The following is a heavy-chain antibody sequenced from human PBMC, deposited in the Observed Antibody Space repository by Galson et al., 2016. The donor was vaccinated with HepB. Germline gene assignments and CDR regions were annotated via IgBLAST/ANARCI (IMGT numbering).Heavy chain of an antibody. CDR2: IGGSGGGT. D-gene: IGHD2-2*01. CDR3: TKDQLIVIVPAAGNWFDP. CDR1: GFNFNNYA. V-gene: IGHV3-23*01. Sequence: SLRLSCAAAGFNFNNYAMHWVRQAPGKGLEWVSDIGGSGGGTHYADSVKGRFTISRDNSKNTLYLQLNSLRAEDTAIYYCTKDQLIVIVPAAGNWFDPWGQGTLVTVSS. J-gene: IGHJ5*02.